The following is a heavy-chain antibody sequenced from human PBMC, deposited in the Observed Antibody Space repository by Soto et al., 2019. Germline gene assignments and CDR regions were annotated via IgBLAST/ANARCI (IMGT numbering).Heavy chain of an antibody. D-gene: IGHD3-10*01. CDR1: GDSISSGTSY. V-gene: IGHV4-39*07. CDR3: ARSPNCYGSGRQIDY. CDR2: TYYSGSS. Sequence: PSETLSLTCSVSGDSISSGTSYWGGVRQPPGKGLEWIGSTYYSGSSHYNPSLKSRVTISVDTSKNQFSLNLSSVTAADTAMYYCARSPNCYGSGRQIDYWGKGALVTVSS. J-gene: IGHJ4*02.